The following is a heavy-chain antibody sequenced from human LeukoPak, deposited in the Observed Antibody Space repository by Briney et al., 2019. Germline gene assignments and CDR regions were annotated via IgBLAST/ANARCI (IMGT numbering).Heavy chain of an antibody. CDR1: GGSISSSNYY. V-gene: IGHV4-39*01. Sequence: PSETLSLTCTVSGGSISSSNYYWGWIRQPPGKGLEWIGNIYYSGSTYYKPSLKTRVTISVDTSKNQFSLKLTSVTAADTAVYYCARHASVDGNWPRPLDYWGQGSLLTVSS. D-gene: IGHD6-19*01. CDR3: ARHASVDGNWPRPLDY. CDR2: IYYSGST. J-gene: IGHJ4*02.